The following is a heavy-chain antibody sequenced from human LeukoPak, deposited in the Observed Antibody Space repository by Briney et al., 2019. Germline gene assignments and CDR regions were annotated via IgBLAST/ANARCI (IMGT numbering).Heavy chain of an antibody. D-gene: IGHD3-3*01. V-gene: IGHV4-30-2*01. CDR2: IYHSGST. J-gene: IGHJ4*02. Sequence: SETLSLTCTASGGSISSGGYYWSWTRQPPGKGLEWIGYIYHSGSTYYNPSLKSRVTISVDRSKNQFSLKLSSVTAADTAVYYCARECKDFWSGYYAYWGQGTLVTVSS. CDR3: ARECKDFWSGYYAY. CDR1: GGSISSGGYY.